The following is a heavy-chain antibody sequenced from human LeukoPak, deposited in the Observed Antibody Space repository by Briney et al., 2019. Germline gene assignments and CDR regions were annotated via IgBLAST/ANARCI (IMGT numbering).Heavy chain of an antibody. J-gene: IGHJ3*01. V-gene: IGHV4-4*07. CDR3: ARDGSGWTDDDAFDV. CDR2: IYTSGRT. Sequence: SETLSLTCTVSGASLNSHYWKWIRQPGRKGLEWIGRIYTSGRTTYNPSPKSRVTISVDKSKNQFSLTLTYVTAADTAVYYCARDGSGWTDDDAFDVWGQGTMVTVSS. CDR1: GASLNSHY. D-gene: IGHD6-19*01.